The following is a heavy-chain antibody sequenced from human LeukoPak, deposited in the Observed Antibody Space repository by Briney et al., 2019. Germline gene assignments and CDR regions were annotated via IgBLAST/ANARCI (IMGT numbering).Heavy chain of an antibody. CDR2: IYYNGDT. CDR3: VRGPYGSSISNWFDP. CDR1: GGSITGYS. V-gene: IGHV4-59*01. Sequence: PSETLSLTCSVSGGSITGYSWSWIRQTPGKGLEWIGYIYYNGDTHYNPSLNSRLSMSVDTPNKQFSLNLRSVTAADTAVYYCVRGPYGSSISNWFDPWGQGLLVTVSS. J-gene: IGHJ5*02. D-gene: IGHD3-10*01.